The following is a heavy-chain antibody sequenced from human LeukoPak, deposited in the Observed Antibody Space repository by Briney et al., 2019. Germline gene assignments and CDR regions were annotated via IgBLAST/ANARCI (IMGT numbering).Heavy chain of an antibody. J-gene: IGHJ4*02. Sequence: GASLKISCKGFGYTFTNYWFGWGRQLPGKGLEWMGIMYPGDSDTRYSPSFQGQVTISADKSISTAYLQWSSLKASDTAMYYRAIGRGGQQLGDYWGQGTLVTVSS. D-gene: IGHD6-13*01. CDR3: AIGRGGQQLGDY. CDR2: MYPGDSDT. CDR1: GYTFTNYW. V-gene: IGHV5-51*01.